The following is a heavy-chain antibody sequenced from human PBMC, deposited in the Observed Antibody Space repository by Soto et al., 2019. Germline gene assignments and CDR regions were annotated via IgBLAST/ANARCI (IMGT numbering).Heavy chain of an antibody. Sequence: PSETLSLTCTVSGGSVTSNYWTWIRQPAGKGLERIGRMYISGTTDYNPSLRGRATMSVDTSKNQFSLTLTSVTAADTAVYYCARERAAPSWIDPWGRGTLVTVSS. V-gene: IGHV4-4*07. CDR1: GGSVTSNY. CDR3: ARERAAPSWIDP. CDR2: MYISGTT. J-gene: IGHJ5*02. D-gene: IGHD6-6*01.